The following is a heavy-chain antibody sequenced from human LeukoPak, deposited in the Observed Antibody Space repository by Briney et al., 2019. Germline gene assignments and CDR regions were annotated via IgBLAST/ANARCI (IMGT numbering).Heavy chain of an antibody. CDR3: AKDAIRGNGIYDAFDI. Sequence: PGESLRLSCAASGFTFDTYAMSWVRQAPGKGLEWVSTIGNTETYYADSVKGRFTISRDNRQNTVYLQMTSLRAEDTAVYFCAKDAIRGNGIYDAFDIWGQGTRVTVSS. CDR2: IGNTET. J-gene: IGHJ3*02. V-gene: IGHV3-23*01. D-gene: IGHD3-10*01. CDR1: GFTFDTYA.